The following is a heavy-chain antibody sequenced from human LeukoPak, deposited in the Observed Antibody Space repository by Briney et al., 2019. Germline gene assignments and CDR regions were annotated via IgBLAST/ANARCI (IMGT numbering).Heavy chain of an antibody. Sequence: PGGSLRLSCPASGLTLSAYWMHWVRQAPGRGLVWVSGINSVGSITTYAASVKGRFTISRDNAKNTLYLQMNSLRAEDTAVYYCTRGARYCTSTSCQVRYYMDVWGKGTTVTFSS. CDR1: GLTLSAYW. V-gene: IGHV3-74*01. J-gene: IGHJ6*03. CDR2: INSVGSIT. CDR3: TRGARYCTSTSCQVRYYMDV. D-gene: IGHD2-2*01.